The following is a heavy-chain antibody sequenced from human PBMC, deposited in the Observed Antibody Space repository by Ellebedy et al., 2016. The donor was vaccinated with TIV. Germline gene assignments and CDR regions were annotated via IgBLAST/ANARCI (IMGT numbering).Heavy chain of an antibody. CDR2: INQDGGEK. Sequence: GESLKISCAASGLTFSSHAMSWVRQAPGKGLEWVANINQDGGEKNYVDSVRGRFTISRDNAKNSLYLQMNSLRAEDTAVYYCARLAGATCQCAFDIWGQGTMVTVSS. D-gene: IGHD2-15*01. J-gene: IGHJ3*02. CDR1: GLTFSSHA. CDR3: ARLAGATCQCAFDI. V-gene: IGHV3-7*01.